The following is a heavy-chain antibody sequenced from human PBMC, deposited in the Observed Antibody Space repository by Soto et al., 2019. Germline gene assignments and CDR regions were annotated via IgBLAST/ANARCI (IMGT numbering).Heavy chain of an antibody. D-gene: IGHD3-9*01. V-gene: IGHV1-8*01. Sequence: ASVKVSCKASGYTFTSYDINWVRQATGQGLEWMGWMNPNSGNTGYAQKFQGRVTMTRNTSISTAYMELSSLRSEDTAVYYCARRGRDILPGYYISYWGQGTLVTVSS. CDR1: GYTFTSYD. CDR2: MNPNSGNT. J-gene: IGHJ4*02. CDR3: ARRGRDILPGYYISY.